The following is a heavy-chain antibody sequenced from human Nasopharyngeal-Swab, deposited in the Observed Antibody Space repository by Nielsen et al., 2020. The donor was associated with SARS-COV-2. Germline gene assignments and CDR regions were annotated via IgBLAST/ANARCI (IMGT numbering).Heavy chain of an antibody. CDR3: ARGTPYCSSTSCYSWFDP. Sequence: GSLRLSCTVSGGSVSSGSYYWSWIRQPPGKGLEWIGYIYYSGSTNYNPSLKSRVTISVDTSKNQFSLKLSSVTAADTAVYYCARGTPYCSSTSCYSWFDPWGQGTLVTVSS. CDR2: IYYSGST. D-gene: IGHD2-2*01. J-gene: IGHJ5*02. CDR1: GGSVSSGSYY. V-gene: IGHV4-61*01.